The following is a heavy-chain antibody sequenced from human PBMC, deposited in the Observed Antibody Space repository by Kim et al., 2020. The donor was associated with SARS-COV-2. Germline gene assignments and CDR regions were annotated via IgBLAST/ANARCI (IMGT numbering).Heavy chain of an antibody. CDR2: IYSAGST. CDR1: GFTVSTNN. CDR3: AREGAVAGHIDY. J-gene: IGHJ4*02. D-gene: IGHD6-19*01. Sequence: GGSLRLSSVASGFTVSTNNMNWVRQAPGKGLECVSLIYSAGSTYYADSVTGRFTISRDNSKNTLYLQMNSLRAEDTAMYYCAREGAVAGHIDYWGQGTLVTVST. V-gene: IGHV3-53*01.